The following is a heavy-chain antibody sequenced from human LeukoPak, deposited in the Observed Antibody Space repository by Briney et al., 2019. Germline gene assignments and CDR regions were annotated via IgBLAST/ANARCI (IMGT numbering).Heavy chain of an antibody. CDR2: IYYSGST. V-gene: IGHV4-59*01. Sequence: SETLSLTCTVSGGSISSYYWSWIRQPPGKGLEWIGYIYYSGSTNYIPSLKSRVTISVDTSKKQFSLKLSSVTAVDTAVYYCAREGWRTEYFQHWGQGTLVTVSS. J-gene: IGHJ1*01. CDR1: GGSISSYY. D-gene: IGHD2-15*01. CDR3: AREGWRTEYFQH.